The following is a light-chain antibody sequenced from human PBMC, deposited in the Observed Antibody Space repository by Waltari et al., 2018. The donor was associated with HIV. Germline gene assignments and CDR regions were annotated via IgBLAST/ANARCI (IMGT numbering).Light chain of an antibody. CDR1: QDDSSW. J-gene: IGKJ1*01. Sequence: DDPVSITCRASQDDSSWLAWYLQKPGNPPKLLIYAASTLQSGVPSRFSGSASGTDFTLTISSLQSEDFALYYCQQYYNWPPWTFGQGTKVEIK. V-gene: IGKV1-8*01. CDR2: AAS. CDR3: QQYYNWPPWT.